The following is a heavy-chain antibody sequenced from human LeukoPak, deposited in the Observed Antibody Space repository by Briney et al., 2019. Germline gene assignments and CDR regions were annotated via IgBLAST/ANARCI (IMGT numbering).Heavy chain of an antibody. D-gene: IGHD3-3*02. CDR1: GFTFSSYW. CDR3: ARSALDY. J-gene: IGHJ4*02. CDR2: INSDGSTT. Sequence: GGSLRLSCAASGFTFSSYWMHWVRRAPGKGLVWVSLINSDGSTTNYADSVKGRFTISRDNAKNTLYLQMNSLRVEDTAVYYCARSALDYWGQGTLVTVSS. V-gene: IGHV3-74*01.